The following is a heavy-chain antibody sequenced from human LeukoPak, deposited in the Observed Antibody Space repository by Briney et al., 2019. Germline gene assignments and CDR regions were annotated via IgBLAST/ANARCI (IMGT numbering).Heavy chain of an antibody. D-gene: IGHD6-13*01. Sequence: GGSLRLSCAASGFTFSSYSMNWVRQAPGKGLEWVSSISSSSSYIYYADSVKGRFTISRDNAKNSLYLQMNSLRAEDTAVYYCASLNLAAAGFWGQGTLVTVSS. J-gene: IGHJ4*02. CDR3: ASLNLAAAGF. V-gene: IGHV3-21*01. CDR2: ISSSSSYI. CDR1: GFTFSSYS.